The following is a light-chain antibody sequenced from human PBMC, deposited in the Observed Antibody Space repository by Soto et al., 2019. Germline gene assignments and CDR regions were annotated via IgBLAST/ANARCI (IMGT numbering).Light chain of an antibody. J-gene: IGKJ1*01. CDR3: QKYYTYPWK. V-gene: IGKV1-16*01. CDR2: GAS. Sequence: DIQMTHSPGARSASVGEGVTITCRASLTIGHSLSWFQQKAGKPPTLLIYGASALQRGVPARFSGSGSGTEFILTISSLQPDDFATYYCQKYYTYPWKFGQGTKVDIK. CDR1: LTIGHS.